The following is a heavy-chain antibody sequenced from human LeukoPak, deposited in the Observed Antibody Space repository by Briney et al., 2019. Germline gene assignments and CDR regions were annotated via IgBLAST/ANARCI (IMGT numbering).Heavy chain of an antibody. D-gene: IGHD1-26*01. V-gene: IGHV4-38-2*01. CDR3: ARPRLDSGSYYPHASDI. J-gene: IGHJ3*02. Sequence: PSETLSLTCAVSGYSISSGYYWGWIRQPPGKGLEWIGSIYHSGSTYYNPSLKSRVTISVDTSKNQFSLKLSSVTAADTAVYYCARPRLDSGSYYPHASDIWGQGTMVTVSS. CDR2: IYHSGST. CDR1: GYSISSGYY.